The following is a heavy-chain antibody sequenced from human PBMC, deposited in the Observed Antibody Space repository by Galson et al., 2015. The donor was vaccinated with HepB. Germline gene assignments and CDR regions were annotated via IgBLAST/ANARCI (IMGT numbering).Heavy chain of an antibody. CDR2: IYYNANT. Sequence: SETLSLTCTVSGASINSYYWTWIRQPPGKGLEWIGSIYYNANTNYNPSLKSRVTMSVDTSKNQFSLNLKSVTGADTAVYFCARSMRYFDWSHYFFDSWGQGTRVTVSS. CDR3: ARSMRYFDWSHYFFDS. D-gene: IGHD3-9*01. V-gene: IGHV4-59*01. CDR1: GASINSYY. J-gene: IGHJ4*02.